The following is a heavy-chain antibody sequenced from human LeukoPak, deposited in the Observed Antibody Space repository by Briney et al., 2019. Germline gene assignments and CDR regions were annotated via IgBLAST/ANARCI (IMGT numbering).Heavy chain of an antibody. Sequence: SETLPLTCTVSGGSISSYYWSWIRQPAGKGLEWIGRIYSSGSTNYNPSLKSRVTMSVDTSKNQFSLKLSSVTAADTAVYYCARAPETDYYDSSGYYYYYYMDVWGKGTTVTVSS. J-gene: IGHJ6*03. CDR2: IYSSGST. V-gene: IGHV4-4*07. CDR1: GGSISSYY. CDR3: ARAPETDYYDSSGYYYYYYMDV. D-gene: IGHD3-22*01.